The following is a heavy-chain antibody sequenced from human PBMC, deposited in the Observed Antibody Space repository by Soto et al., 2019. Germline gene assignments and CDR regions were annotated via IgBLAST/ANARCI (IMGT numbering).Heavy chain of an antibody. Sequence: QLQLQESGPGLVKPSETLSLTCTVSGGSISSSPYYWGWIRQSPGKGLEWIASFHYSGSTYYKPSLKSRVTLSVDTSRNQFSLKLPSVTAADTAVYFCARHQGDYVGLDYWGQGTLVTVSS. V-gene: IGHV4-39*01. CDR3: ARHQGDYVGLDY. CDR1: GGSISSSPYY. D-gene: IGHD4-17*01. J-gene: IGHJ4*02. CDR2: FHYSGST.